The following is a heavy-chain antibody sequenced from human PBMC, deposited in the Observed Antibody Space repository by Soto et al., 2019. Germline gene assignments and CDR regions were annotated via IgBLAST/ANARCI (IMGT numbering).Heavy chain of an antibody. J-gene: IGHJ4*02. Sequence: SETLSLTCTVSGGSISSSSYYWGWIRQPPGKGLEWIGSIYYSGSTYYNPSLKSRVTISRDNSKNTLYLQMNSLRAEDTAVYYCARPGWGGYKKYYFDYWGQGTLVTVSS. V-gene: IGHV4-39*07. CDR3: ARPGWGGYKKYYFDY. CDR2: IYYSGST. CDR1: GGSISSSSYY. D-gene: IGHD3-3*01.